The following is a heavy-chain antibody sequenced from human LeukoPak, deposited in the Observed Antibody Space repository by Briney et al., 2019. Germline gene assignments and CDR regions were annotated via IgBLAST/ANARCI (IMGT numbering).Heavy chain of an antibody. V-gene: IGHV1-8*03. CDR1: GYTFTSYD. Sequence: GASVKVSCKASGYTFTSYDINWVRQATGQGLEWVGWMNPNSGNTGYAQKFQGRVTITRNTSISTAYMELSSLRSEDTAVYYCARGFRDFWSGYHSTIDYWGQGTLVTVSS. D-gene: IGHD3-3*01. J-gene: IGHJ4*02. CDR3: ARGFRDFWSGYHSTIDY. CDR2: MNPNSGNT.